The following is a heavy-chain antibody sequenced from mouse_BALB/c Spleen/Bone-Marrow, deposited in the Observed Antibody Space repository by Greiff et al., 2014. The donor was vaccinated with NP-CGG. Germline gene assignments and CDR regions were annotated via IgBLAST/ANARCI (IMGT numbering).Heavy chain of an antibody. Sequence: VQLQQSGPELVKPGASVKMSCKASGYTFTSYVMHWVKQKPGQGLEWIGYINPYNDGTKYNEKFKGKATLTSDKSSSTAYMERGSLTREDSAVYYCARPRQLGLPDYLDYWGQGSALAVSS. CDR3: ARPRQLGLPDYLDY. V-gene: IGHV1-14*01. D-gene: IGHD3-2*01. J-gene: IGHJ2*01. CDR1: GYTFTSYV. CDR2: INPYNDGT.